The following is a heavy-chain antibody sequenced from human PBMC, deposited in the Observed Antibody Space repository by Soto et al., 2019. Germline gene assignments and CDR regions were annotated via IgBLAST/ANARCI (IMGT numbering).Heavy chain of an antibody. J-gene: IGHJ6*02. CDR2: MYNTGST. D-gene: IGHD2-21*02. Sequence: SETLSLTCTVSGGSISGYDWSWIRQPPGKGLEWIGYMYNTGSTVYNPSFKSRVTISVDTSKNQFSLKLNSVTAADTAVYYCARDLWGYCGTDCYPLDVWGQGTMVTVSS. CDR1: GGSISGYD. V-gene: IGHV4-59*01. CDR3: ARDLWGYCGTDCYPLDV.